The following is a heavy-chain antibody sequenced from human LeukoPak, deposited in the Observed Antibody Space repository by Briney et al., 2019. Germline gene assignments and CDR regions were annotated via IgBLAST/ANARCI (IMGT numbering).Heavy chain of an antibody. D-gene: IGHD6-13*01. CDR2: ISGSGGST. CDR3: AKGWAAAALQYYYGMDV. Sequence: GGSLRLSCGASGFTFSSYAMSWVRQAPGKGLEWVSSISGSGGSTYYADSVKGRFTISRDNSKNTLYLQMNSLRAEDTAKYYCAKGWAAAALQYYYGMDVWGRGTTVTVSS. CDR1: GFTFSSYA. V-gene: IGHV3-23*01. J-gene: IGHJ6*02.